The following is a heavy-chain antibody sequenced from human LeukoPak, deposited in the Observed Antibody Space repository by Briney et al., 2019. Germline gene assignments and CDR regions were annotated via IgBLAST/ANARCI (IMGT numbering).Heavy chain of an antibody. J-gene: IGHJ5*02. CDR2: IHSSGNI. CDR1: GGSISGYY. Sequence: SETLSLTCTVSGGSISGYYWSWIRQPAGKGLEWIGRIHSSGNINYNASLKSRLSMSVDSSKNQFTLRLSSMTAADTAVYYCAGQRGNLSWFDPWGQGTLVTVSS. CDR3: AGQRGNLSWFDP. V-gene: IGHV4-4*07.